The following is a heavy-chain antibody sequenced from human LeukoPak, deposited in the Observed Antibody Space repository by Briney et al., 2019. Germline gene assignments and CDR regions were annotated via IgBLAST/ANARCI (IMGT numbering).Heavy chain of an antibody. D-gene: IGHD1-26*01. V-gene: IGHV1-2*02. CDR1: GYNFTGYY. J-gene: IGHJ4*02. CDR3: ARRPSGTFDY. Sequence: AASVKVSCKASGYNFTGYYIHWVRQAPGQGLEWMGWIHPNSGGTKYAQKFQGRVTMTRDTSISTAYMELSSLRSDDTAVYFCARRPSGTFDYWGQGTLVTVSS. CDR2: IHPNSGGT.